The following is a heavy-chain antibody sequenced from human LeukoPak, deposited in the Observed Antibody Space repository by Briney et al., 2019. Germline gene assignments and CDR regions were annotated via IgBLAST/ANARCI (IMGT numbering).Heavy chain of an antibody. CDR1: GYTFTGYY. V-gene: IGHV1-2*04. CDR2: INPNSGGT. D-gene: IGHD2-8*01. Sequence: ASVKVSCKASGYTFTGYYMHWVRQAPGQGLEWMGWINPNSGGTNYAQKFQGWVTMARDTSISTAYMELSRLRSDDTAVYYCARSPSEMGYPDYWGQGTLVTVSS. CDR3: ARSPSEMGYPDY. J-gene: IGHJ4*02.